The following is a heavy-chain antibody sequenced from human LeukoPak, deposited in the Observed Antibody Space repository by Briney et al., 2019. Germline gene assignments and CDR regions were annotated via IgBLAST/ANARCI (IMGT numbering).Heavy chain of an antibody. J-gene: IGHJ5*02. CDR1: GGSISSGGCS. CDR3: ARGNDFWSGYGRDPRNNWFDP. CDR2: IYHSGST. D-gene: IGHD3-3*01. Sequence: SETLSLTCAVSGGSISSGGCSWSWIRQPSGKGLEWIGYIYHSGSTYYNPSLKSRVTISVGRSKNQFSLKLSSVTAADTAVYYCARGNDFWSGYGRDPRNNWFDPWGQGTLVTVSS. V-gene: IGHV4-30-2*01.